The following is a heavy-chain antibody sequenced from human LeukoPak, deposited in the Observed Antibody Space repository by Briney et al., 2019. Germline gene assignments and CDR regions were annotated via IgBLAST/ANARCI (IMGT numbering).Heavy chain of an antibody. CDR3: ARDYGSGSYYRYYFDY. CDR2: ISYDGSNK. V-gene: IGHV3-30-3*01. Sequence: PGGSLRLSCAASGFTFSSYAMHWVRQAPGKGLEWVAVISYDGSNKYYADSVKGRFTISRDNSKNTLYLQMNSLRAEDTAVYYCARDYGSGSYYRYYFDYWGQGTLVTVSS. D-gene: IGHD3-10*01. J-gene: IGHJ4*02. CDR1: GFTFSSYA.